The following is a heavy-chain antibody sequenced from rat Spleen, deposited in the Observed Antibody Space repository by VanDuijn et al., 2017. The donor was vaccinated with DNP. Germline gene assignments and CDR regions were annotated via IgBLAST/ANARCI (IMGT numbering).Heavy chain of an antibody. D-gene: IGHD1-3*01. CDR1: GYSITSHY. J-gene: IGHJ4*01. Sequence: EVQLQESGPGLVKPSQSLSLTCSVTGYSITSHYWGWVRQFPGNKMEYIGHISYSGRTTYNPSLKRQISITRDTSKNQFFLQLHSVTTEDTATYYCARSVRATSYYAMDAWGQGTSVTVSS. CDR2: ISYSGRT. V-gene: IGHV3-1*01. CDR3: ARSVRATSYYAMDA.